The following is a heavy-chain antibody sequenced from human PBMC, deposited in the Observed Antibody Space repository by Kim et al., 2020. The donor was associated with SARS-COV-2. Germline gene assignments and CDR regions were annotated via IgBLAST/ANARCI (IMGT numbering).Heavy chain of an antibody. CDR2: ISSSSSYI. J-gene: IGHJ5*02. CDR3: ARDGSVGATTGWFDP. D-gene: IGHD1-26*01. V-gene: IGHV3-21*01. Sequence: GGSLRLSCAASGFTFSSYSMNWVRQAPGKGLEWVSSISSSSSYIYYADSVKGRFTISRDNAKNSLYLQMNSLRAEDTAVYYCARDGSVGATTGWFDPWGQGTLVTVSS. CDR1: GFTFSSYS.